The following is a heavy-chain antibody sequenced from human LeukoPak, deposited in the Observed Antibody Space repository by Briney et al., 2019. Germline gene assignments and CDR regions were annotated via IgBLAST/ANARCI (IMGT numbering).Heavy chain of an antibody. V-gene: IGHV4-39*07. J-gene: IGHJ4*02. D-gene: IGHD3-22*01. Sequence: SETLSLTCTVSGGSISSSSYYWGWIRQPPGKGLEWIGSIYYSGSTYYNPSLKSRVTISVDTSKNQFSLKLSSVTAADTAVYYCARDTSSGYSLLQYYFDYWGQGTLVTVSS. CDR3: ARDTSSGYSLLQYYFDY. CDR1: GGSISSSSYY. CDR2: IYYSGST.